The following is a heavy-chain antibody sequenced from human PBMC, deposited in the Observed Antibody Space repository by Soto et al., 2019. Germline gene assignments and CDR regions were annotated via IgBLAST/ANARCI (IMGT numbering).Heavy chain of an antibody. CDR1: GFTFGNFW. D-gene: IGHD3-22*01. Sequence: GGSLRLSCSDSGFTFGNFWIHWVRQAPGKGLEWVSHIGPDGTDIVYADSVKGRFIISGDNARNTVYLQMNSLEAEDTAVYYCAKGLTYYYDSSGQKGAFDIWGQGTMVTVSS. CDR2: IGPDGTDI. V-gene: IGHV3-74*03. CDR3: AKGLTYYYDSSGQKGAFDI. J-gene: IGHJ3*02.